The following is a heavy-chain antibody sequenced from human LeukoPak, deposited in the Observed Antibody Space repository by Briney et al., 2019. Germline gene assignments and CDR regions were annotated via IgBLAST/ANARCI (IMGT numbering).Heavy chain of an antibody. CDR2: IYYSGST. J-gene: IGHJ4*02. CDR1: GGSISSYY. CDR3: ARTSEFWSGYQLFDY. D-gene: IGHD3-3*01. V-gene: IGHV4-59*13. Sequence: SETLSLTCTVSGGSISSYYWSWIRKPPGKGLAWIGNIYYSGSTNYNPSLKSRVTISVDTSKNQFSLKLRSVTAADTTVSYYARTSEFWSGYQLFDYWGQATLVTVSS.